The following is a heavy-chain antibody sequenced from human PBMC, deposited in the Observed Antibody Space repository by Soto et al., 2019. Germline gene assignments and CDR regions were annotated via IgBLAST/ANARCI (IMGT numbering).Heavy chain of an antibody. J-gene: IGHJ6*02. CDR3: ATLPTSQYDILPGYRVDGMDV. CDR1: GGTFSSYA. V-gene: IGHV1-69*13. Sequence: ASVKASCKASGGTFSSYAISWVRQAPGQGLEWMGGIIPIFGTANYAQKFQGRVTITADESTSTAYMGLRSLRSEDTAVYYCATLPTSQYDILPGYRVDGMDVWGQGTTVTVSS. D-gene: IGHD3-9*01. CDR2: IIPIFGTA.